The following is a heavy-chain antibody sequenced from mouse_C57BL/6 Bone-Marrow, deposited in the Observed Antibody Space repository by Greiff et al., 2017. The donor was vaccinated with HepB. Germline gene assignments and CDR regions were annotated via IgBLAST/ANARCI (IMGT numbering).Heavy chain of an antibody. CDR2: INPSSGYT. Sequence: QVQLKQSGAELARPGASVKMSCKASGYTFTSYTMHWVKQRPGQGLEWIGYINPSSGYTKYNQKFKVKATLTADKSSSTAYMQLSSLTSEDSAVYYCARDDYWYFDVWGTGTTVTVSS. CDR1: GYTFTSYT. V-gene: IGHV1-4*01. CDR3: ARDDYWYFDV. J-gene: IGHJ1*03.